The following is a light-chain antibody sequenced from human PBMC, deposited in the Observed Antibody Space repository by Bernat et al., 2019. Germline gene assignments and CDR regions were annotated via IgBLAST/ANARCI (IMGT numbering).Light chain of an antibody. CDR3: AAWDGSLNGRV. CDR1: SSNIGSNA. Sequence: QSVLTQAPSVSGTPGQRVTISCSGSSSNIGSNAVNWYQQLPGTGPKLLIYSNNQRPSGVPDRFSGSKSGTSASLAISGLQSEDEADYYCAAWDGSLNGRVFGGGTKLTVL. J-gene: IGLJ3*02. V-gene: IGLV1-44*01. CDR2: SNN.